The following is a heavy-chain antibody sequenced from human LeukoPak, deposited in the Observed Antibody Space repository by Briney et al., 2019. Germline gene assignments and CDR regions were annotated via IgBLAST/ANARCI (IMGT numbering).Heavy chain of an antibody. D-gene: IGHD5-12*01. J-gene: IGHJ3*02. CDR3: ASMGGYDAFDI. CDR2: IIPILGIA. CDR1: GGTFSSYA. V-gene: IGHV1-69*04. Sequence: GASVKVSCKASGGTFSSYAISWVRQAPGQGLEWMGRIIPILGIANYAQKFQGRVTITADKSTSTAYMELSSLRSEDTAVYYCASMGGYDAFDIWGQGTMVTVSS.